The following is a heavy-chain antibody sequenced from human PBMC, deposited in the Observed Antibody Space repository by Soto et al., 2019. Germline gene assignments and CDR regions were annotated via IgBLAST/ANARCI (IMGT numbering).Heavy chain of an antibody. CDR2: IWYDGSQK. CDR3: ARDAAFNRFDY. J-gene: IGHJ4*02. Sequence: GRFLRLSCAASECSFRDYGMHWVRQAPGKGLEWVAIIWYDGSQKYYADSVKGRFTISRDNSKNTVSLQMNSLRVEDTAVYYCARDAAFNRFDYWGQGTLVTVSS. D-gene: IGHD6-13*01. V-gene: IGHV3-33*08. CDR1: ECSFRDYG.